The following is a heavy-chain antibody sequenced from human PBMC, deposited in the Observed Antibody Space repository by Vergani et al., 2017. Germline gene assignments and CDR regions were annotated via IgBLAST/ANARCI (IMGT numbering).Heavy chain of an antibody. CDR1: GFSFSNYY. V-gene: IGHV3-11*04. Sequence: QVQLVESGGGLVKPGGSLRLSCAASGFSFSNYYMTWIRQAPGKGLEWVSYISGSGSSIFYADSVKGRFTISRDNADNSLYLQMNSLRAEDTAVHYCARAAILVSGGGGTLDLWGQGTMVTLSP. CDR2: ISGSGSSI. CDR3: ARAAILVSGGGGTLDL. J-gene: IGHJ3*01. D-gene: IGHD2-8*02.